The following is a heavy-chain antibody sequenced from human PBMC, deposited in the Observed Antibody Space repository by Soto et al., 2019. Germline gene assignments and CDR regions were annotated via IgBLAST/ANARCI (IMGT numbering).Heavy chain of an antibody. J-gene: IGHJ4*02. D-gene: IGHD6-6*01. CDR3: ARDPYRIAARLLADY. CDR2: ISYDGSNK. CDR1: GFTFSSYA. V-gene: IGHV3-30-3*01. Sequence: QVQLVESGGGVVQPGRSLRLSCAASGFTFSSYAMHWVRQAPGKGLERVAVISYDGSNKYYADSVKGRFTISRDNSKNTLYLQMNSLRAEDTAVYYCARDPYRIAARLLADYWGQGTLVTVSS.